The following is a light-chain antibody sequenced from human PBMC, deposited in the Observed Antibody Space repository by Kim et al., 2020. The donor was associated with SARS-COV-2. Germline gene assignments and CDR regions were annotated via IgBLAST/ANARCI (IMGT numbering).Light chain of an antibody. CDR3: SSYASTSTRV. Sequence: QSALTQPASVSGSPGQSITMSCTGTTSDFGSYNYVSWYQHHPGKAPKLMIYEVSDRPPGVSNRFSGYKSGNTASLTISGLQAEDEADYYCSSYASTSTRVFGTGTKVTVL. V-gene: IGLV2-14*01. J-gene: IGLJ1*01. CDR1: TSDFGSYNY. CDR2: EVS.